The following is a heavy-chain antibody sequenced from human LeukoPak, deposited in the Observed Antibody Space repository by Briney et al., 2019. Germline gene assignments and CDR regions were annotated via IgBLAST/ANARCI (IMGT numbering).Heavy chain of an antibody. D-gene: IGHD1-26*01. J-gene: IGHJ4*02. CDR1: GFTFSSYI. V-gene: IGHV3-21*01. Sequence: GGSLRLSCAASGFTFSSYIMNWVREAPGKGLEWVSSISSSSSYIYYAGSVKGRFTISRDNAKNSLYLQMNSLRAEDTAVYYCAREGSYGTFLDYWGQGTLVTVSS. CDR2: ISSSSSYI. CDR3: AREGSYGTFLDY.